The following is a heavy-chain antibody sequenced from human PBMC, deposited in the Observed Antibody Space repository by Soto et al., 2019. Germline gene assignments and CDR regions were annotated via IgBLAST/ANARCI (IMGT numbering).Heavy chain of an antibody. CDR3: ARPNSIVATRRYYFDY. CDR2: IWYDGSNK. D-gene: IGHD5-12*01. V-gene: IGHV3-33*01. Sequence: QVQLVESGGGVVQPGRSLRLSCAASGFTFSSYGMHWVRQAPGKGLEWVAVIWYDGSNKYSADSVKGRFTISIDNSKNTLYLQMNSLRAEDTAVYYCARPNSIVATRRYYFDYWGQGTLVTVSS. J-gene: IGHJ4*02. CDR1: GFTFSSYG.